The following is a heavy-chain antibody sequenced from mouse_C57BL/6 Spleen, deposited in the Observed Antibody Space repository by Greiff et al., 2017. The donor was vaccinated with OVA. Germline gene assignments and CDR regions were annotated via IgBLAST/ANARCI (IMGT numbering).Heavy chain of an antibody. CDR3: TSGGFAFITTVVATDYAMDY. CDR2: IVPVTGGT. J-gene: IGHJ4*01. D-gene: IGHD1-1*01. V-gene: IGHV1-15*01. CDR1: GYTFTDYE. Sequence: QVQLQQSGAELVRPGASVTLSCQASGYTFTDYEMHWVKQTPVHGLEWIGAIVPVTGGTAYNQKFKGKAILTADTSSSTAYMELCSLTSADSAVYYWTSGGFAFITTVVATDYAMDYWGQGTSVTVSS.